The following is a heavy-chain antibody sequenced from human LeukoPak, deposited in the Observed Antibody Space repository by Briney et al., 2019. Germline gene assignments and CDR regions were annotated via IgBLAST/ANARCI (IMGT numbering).Heavy chain of an antibody. CDR2: IYYSGNT. CDR1: GGSISSSSYY. J-gene: IGHJ3*02. CDR3: ARHLRRITMIVPARGYAFDI. Sequence: RSETLSLTCTVSGGSISSSSYYWGWIRQPPGKGLEWIGSIYYSGNTYYNPSLKSRVTISVDTSKNQFSLKLSSVTAADTAVYYCARHLRRITMIVPARGYAFDIWGQGTMVTVSS. D-gene: IGHD3-22*01. V-gene: IGHV4-39*01.